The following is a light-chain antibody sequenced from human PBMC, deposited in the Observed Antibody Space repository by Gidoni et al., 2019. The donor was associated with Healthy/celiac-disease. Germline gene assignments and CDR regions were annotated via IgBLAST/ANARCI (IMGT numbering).Light chain of an antibody. CDR1: KLVDKN. J-gene: IGLJ2*01. CDR2: KDS. V-gene: IGLV3-1*01. Sequence: SYELTPPPSVSVSPGQTASITCSGDKLVDKNACWYQQKPGQSPVRVIYKDSKRPAGITERFSSSNSGNTATLTIGGTQAMDEADYYCQAWDSSTVVFGGGTKLTVL. CDR3: QAWDSSTVV.